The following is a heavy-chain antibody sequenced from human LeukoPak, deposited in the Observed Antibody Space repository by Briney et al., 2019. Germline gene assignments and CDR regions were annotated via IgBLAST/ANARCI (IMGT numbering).Heavy chain of an antibody. CDR1: GGSISSSSYY. Sequence: SETLSPTCTVSGGSISSSSYYWSWIRQPAGKGLEWIGRIYTSGSTNYNPSLKSRVTISVDTSKNQFSLKLSSVTAADTAVYYCAREIYGDYGAFGYWGQGTLVTVSS. CDR3: AREIYGDYGAFGY. CDR2: IYTSGST. V-gene: IGHV4-61*02. D-gene: IGHD4-17*01. J-gene: IGHJ4*02.